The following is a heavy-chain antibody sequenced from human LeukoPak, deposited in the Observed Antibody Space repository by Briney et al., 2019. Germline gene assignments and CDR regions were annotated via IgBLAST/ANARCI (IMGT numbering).Heavy chain of an antibody. V-gene: IGHV4-61*01. Sequence: PSETLSLTCTVSGGSVSSDSYYWSWIRQPPGKGLEWIGYIYYSGSTNYNPSLKSRVTISFDTSKNQFSLKLSFVTAPDMAVYYCASGGVDFWSGYYLPNTKINYWGQGPLVTVSS. CDR1: GGSVSSDSYY. D-gene: IGHD3-3*01. CDR3: ASGGVDFWSGYYLPNTKINY. J-gene: IGHJ4*02. CDR2: IYYSGST.